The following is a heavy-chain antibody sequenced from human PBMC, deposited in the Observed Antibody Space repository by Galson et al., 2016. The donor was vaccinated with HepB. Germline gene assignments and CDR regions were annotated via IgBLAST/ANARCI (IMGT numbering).Heavy chain of an antibody. CDR2: INNNGDNR. CDR1: GFTFSNCP. CDR3: AKVGVTAYQYDILTGTFDS. D-gene: IGHD3-9*01. Sequence: SLRLSCAASGFTFSNCPMIWVRQAPGKGLEWVATINNNGDNRHYADSVMGRFTISRDNSKNTLYLQMNSLRDEDTAVYYCAKVGVTAYQYDILTGTFDSWGQGTLVTVSS. V-gene: IGHV3-23*01. J-gene: IGHJ4*02.